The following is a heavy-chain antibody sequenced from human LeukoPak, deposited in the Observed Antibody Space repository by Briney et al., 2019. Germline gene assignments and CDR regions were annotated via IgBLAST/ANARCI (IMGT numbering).Heavy chain of an antibody. J-gene: IGHJ5*02. D-gene: IGHD6-19*01. CDR3: ARVAGWHWFDP. CDR2: MSSSDDGR. V-gene: IGHV3-23*01. CDR1: GFSFSSYA. Sequence: GGSLRLSCATSGFSFSSYAMSWVRQAPGKGLEWVSAMSSSDDGRYYAASVRGRFTISRDTSRSTLYLQMNSLRAEDAAVYYCARVAGWHWFDPWGQGTLVTVSS.